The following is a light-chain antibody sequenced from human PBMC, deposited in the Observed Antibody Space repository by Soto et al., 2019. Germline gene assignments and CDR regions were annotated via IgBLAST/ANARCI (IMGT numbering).Light chain of an antibody. CDR3: QQRRNWWIT. CDR2: AAS. V-gene: IGKV3-11*01. CDR1: QSVSRSF. Sequence: EIGLTQSPATLSLSAGGRVTLSCRANQSVSRSFLAWYQQKPGQAPRLLIHAASNRATGIPARFSGSGSGTNFTLTISSLEPEDFAVYYCQQRRNWWITFGQGTRLEIK. J-gene: IGKJ5*01.